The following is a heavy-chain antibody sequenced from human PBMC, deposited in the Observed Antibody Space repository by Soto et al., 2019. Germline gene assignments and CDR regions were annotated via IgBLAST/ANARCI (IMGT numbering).Heavy chain of an antibody. J-gene: IGHJ6*02. CDR3: ATRTQLRRHCYGLDV. V-gene: IGHV4-39*01. D-gene: IGHD1-26*01. CDR2: IDYSGST. Sequence: QLQLPESGPGLVKSSETLSLTCTVSGGSIINKDYYWGWIRQPPGKGLEWIGNIDYSGSTYYNPSLKSRVTIVVDTSKSQFSRKLGSVPAADTAVYYCATRTQLRRHCYGLDVWGQGTTVTVSS. CDR1: GGSIINKDYY.